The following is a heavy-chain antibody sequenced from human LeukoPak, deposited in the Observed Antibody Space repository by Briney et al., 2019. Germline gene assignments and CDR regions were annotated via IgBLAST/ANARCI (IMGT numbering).Heavy chain of an antibody. V-gene: IGHV3-7*01. CDR2: IKQDGSEK. J-gene: IGHJ4*02. D-gene: IGHD5-24*01. CDR1: GFTFSSYW. CDR3: AKEFIAGDGHVDCDS. Sequence: PGGSLRLSCAASGFTFSSYWMSWVRQAPGKGLEWVANIKQDGSEKYYVDSVKGRFTISRDNAKNSLYLQMNSLRAEDTAVYYCAKEFIAGDGHVDCDSWGQGTLVTVSS.